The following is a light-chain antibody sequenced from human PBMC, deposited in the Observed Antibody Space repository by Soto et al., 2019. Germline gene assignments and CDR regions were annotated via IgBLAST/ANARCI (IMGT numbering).Light chain of an antibody. V-gene: IGLV2-23*01. CDR3: CSYAGSSTSLWV. J-gene: IGLJ3*02. CDR1: SSDVGAYNS. CDR2: KGT. Sequence: QSALAQPASVSGSPGQSITISCTGTSSDVGAYNSVSWYQQHPHKAPQVIIYKGTQRPSGVSNRFSGSKSGNTASLTISGLQAEDEADYYCCSYAGSSTSLWVFGGGTKLTVL.